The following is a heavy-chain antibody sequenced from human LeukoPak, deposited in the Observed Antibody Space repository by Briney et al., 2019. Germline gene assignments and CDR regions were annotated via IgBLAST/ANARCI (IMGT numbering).Heavy chain of an antibody. CDR1: GYTFTSYD. CDR2: FDPEDGET. V-gene: IGHV1-24*01. Sequence: GASVKVPCKASGYTFTSYDINWVRQAPGKGLEWMGGFDPEDGETIYAQKFQGRVTMTEDTSTDTAYMELSSLRSEDTAVYYCATGAHDAFDIWGQGTMVTVSS. CDR3: ATGAHDAFDI. J-gene: IGHJ3*02.